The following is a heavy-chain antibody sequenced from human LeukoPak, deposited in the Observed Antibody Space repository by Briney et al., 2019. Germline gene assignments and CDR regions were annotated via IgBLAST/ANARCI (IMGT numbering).Heavy chain of an antibody. V-gene: IGHV3-23*01. D-gene: IGHD1-20*01. CDR2: ISGTGFTT. Sequence: GGSLRLSCAASGFTLSTYAMHWVRQAPGKGLEWVAYISGTGFTTYYADSVKGRFTISSDSSKNTLFPQMNSLRAEDTAIYYCAKDGYNWIAFDDWGQGTLVTVSS. CDR3: AKDGYNWIAFDD. J-gene: IGHJ4*02. CDR1: GFTLSTYA.